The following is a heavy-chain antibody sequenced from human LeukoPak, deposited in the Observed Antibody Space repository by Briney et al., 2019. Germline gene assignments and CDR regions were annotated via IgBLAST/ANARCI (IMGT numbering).Heavy chain of an antibody. Sequence: GGSLRLSCAASGFTFSSYDMTWVRQPPGRGLEWVSSIRPSGDNTYYGDSVKGRFTTSRDNSKNTVYLQMNNMRVDDTAVYYCARVAGWHWFDPWGQGTLVTVSS. CDR1: GFTFSSYD. V-gene: IGHV3-23*01. CDR3: ARVAGWHWFDP. CDR2: IRPSGDNT. D-gene: IGHD6-19*01. J-gene: IGHJ5*02.